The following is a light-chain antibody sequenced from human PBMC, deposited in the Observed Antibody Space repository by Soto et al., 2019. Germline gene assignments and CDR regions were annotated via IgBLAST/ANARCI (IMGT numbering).Light chain of an antibody. J-gene: IGKJ4*01. V-gene: IGKV3-15*01. CDR2: GAS. CDR1: QSVSSN. Sequence: EIVLTQSPATLSVSPGERATLSFXASQSVSSNLAWYQQKPGQAPRVLIYGASTRATGIPARFSGSGAGTEFTLTISSLQSEDFAVYYCQQYNNWPLTFGGGTKVDIK. CDR3: QQYNNWPLT.